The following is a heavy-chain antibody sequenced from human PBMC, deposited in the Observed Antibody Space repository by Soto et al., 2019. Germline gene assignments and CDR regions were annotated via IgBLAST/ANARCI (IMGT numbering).Heavy chain of an antibody. V-gene: IGHV4-31*03. CDR2: IYFSGST. D-gene: IGHD3-22*01. CDR3: ARGGYYYGSSAYSEVYYFDY. Sequence: PSETLSLTCTVSGGSIGSGGYYWSWIRRHPGKGLEWIGYIYFSGSTYYNPSLKSRVTISIDTSKNQFSLRLSSVTAADTAMYYCARGGYYYGSSAYSEVYYFDYWGQGPLVTVSS. CDR1: GGSIGSGGYY. J-gene: IGHJ4*02.